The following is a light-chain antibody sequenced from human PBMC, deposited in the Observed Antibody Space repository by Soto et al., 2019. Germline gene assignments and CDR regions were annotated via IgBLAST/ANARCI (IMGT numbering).Light chain of an antibody. CDR1: QHISTH. Sequence: DIQMTQSPSSLSASVGDRISITCRASQHISTHLAWYQQKPGGVPKLLIYGAFELQSGVPSRFSGFGSGTEFILTINSLQPEDVATYYCQKYNSAPWTFGQGTRVEIK. CDR2: GAF. CDR3: QKYNSAPWT. J-gene: IGKJ1*01. V-gene: IGKV1-27*01.